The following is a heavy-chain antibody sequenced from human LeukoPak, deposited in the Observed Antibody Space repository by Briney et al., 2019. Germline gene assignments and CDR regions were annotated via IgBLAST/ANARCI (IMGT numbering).Heavy chain of an antibody. Sequence: ASVKVSCKASGGTFSSYAISWVRQAPGQGLEWMGGIIPIFGTANYAQKFQGRVTITADKSTSTAYMELSSLRSEDTAVYYCAKGVSQWLAHDAFDIWGQGTMVTVSS. V-gene: IGHV1-69*06. CDR1: GGTFSSYA. CDR3: AKGVSQWLAHDAFDI. J-gene: IGHJ3*02. D-gene: IGHD6-19*01. CDR2: IIPIFGTA.